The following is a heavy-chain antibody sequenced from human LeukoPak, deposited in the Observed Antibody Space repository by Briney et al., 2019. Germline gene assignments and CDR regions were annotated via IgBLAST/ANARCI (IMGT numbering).Heavy chain of an antibody. CDR3: ARGRQEISMILVVVPGVSYYLDV. CDR2: INPSGST. CDR1: GGSFSGYY. D-gene: IGHD3-22*01. V-gene: IGHV4-34*01. J-gene: IGHJ6*03. Sequence: SETLSLTCAVYGGSFSGYYWTWIRQSPGKGLEWIGEINPSGSTYYNPSLKSRLTISRDTSKNQISLRLSSVTAADTAVYYCARGRQEISMILVVVPGVSYYLDVWGKGTTVTVS.